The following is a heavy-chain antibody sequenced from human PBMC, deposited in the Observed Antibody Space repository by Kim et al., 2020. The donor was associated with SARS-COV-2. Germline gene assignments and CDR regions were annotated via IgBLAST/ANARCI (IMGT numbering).Heavy chain of an antibody. CDR3: ARNIRITSNWFDP. V-gene: IGHV4-31*02. J-gene: IGHJ5*02. D-gene: IGHD3-10*01. Sequence: YDPSLKSRVTVSLDTAKNHFPLRLSSVTAADTAVYYCARNIRITSNWFDPWGHGTLVTVSS.